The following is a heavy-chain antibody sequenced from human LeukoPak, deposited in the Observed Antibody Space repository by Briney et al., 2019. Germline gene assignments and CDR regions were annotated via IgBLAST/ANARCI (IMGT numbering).Heavy chain of an antibody. D-gene: IGHD5/OR15-5a*01. Sequence: GGSLRLSCADSGFTFSSYAMSWVRQAPGKGLEWVSAISGSGGSTYYADSVKGRFTISRDNSKNTLYLQMNSLRAEDTAVYYCAKGWSTYYYYYYMDVWGKGTTVTVSS. V-gene: IGHV3-23*01. CDR2: ISGSGGST. CDR3: AKGWSTYYYYYYMDV. CDR1: GFTFSSYA. J-gene: IGHJ6*03.